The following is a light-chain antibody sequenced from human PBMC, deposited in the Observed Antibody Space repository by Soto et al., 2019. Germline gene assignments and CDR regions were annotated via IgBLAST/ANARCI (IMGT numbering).Light chain of an antibody. CDR3: QQFNDFPLT. CDR1: QDISSA. Sequence: IQLTQSPSSLSASVGDRVTITCRAGQDISSALAWYHQKPGKAPKLLLYDASSLDAGVPSRFSGSGSGTDFTLSITSLRPEDFATYYCQQFNDFPLTFGGGTKVQIK. CDR2: DAS. J-gene: IGKJ4*01. V-gene: IGKV1D-13*01.